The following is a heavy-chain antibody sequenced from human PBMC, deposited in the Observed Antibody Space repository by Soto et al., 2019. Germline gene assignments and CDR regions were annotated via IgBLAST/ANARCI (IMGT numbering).Heavy chain of an antibody. J-gene: IGHJ4*02. CDR1: GFTFNTYA. CDR3: ARADGSGSYPY. V-gene: IGHV3-64*02. Sequence: GGSLRLSCAASGFTFNTYAMHWVRQAPGKGLEYVSAITNNGDYTYYADSVKGRFTISRDNSKNTLYLQMGSLRPDDVAVYYCARADGSGSYPYWGQGTLVTVSS. D-gene: IGHD3-10*01. CDR2: ITNNGDYT.